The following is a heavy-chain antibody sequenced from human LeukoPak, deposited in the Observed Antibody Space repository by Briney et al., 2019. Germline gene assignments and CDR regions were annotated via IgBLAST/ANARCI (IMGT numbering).Heavy chain of an antibody. CDR3: VRDGRYCSGGRCFPI. J-gene: IGHJ4*02. Sequence: GGSLRLSCAASGFTFRSYEMNWVRQAPGKGLVWVSFISSSGSAMYYADPVKGRFTISRDNAKNSLYLQMNSLRAEDTALYYCVRDGRYCSGGRCFPIWGQGTLVTVST. CDR2: ISSSGSAM. CDR1: GFTFRSYE. V-gene: IGHV3-48*03. D-gene: IGHD2-15*01.